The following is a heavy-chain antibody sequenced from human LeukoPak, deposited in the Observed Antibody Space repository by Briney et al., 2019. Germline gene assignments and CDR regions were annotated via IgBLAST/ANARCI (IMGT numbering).Heavy chain of an antibody. D-gene: IGHD3-9*01. J-gene: IGHJ4*02. CDR1: GFTFSSYW. V-gene: IGHV3-7*01. CDR3: ARGGFFYFDWLLIDYFDY. CDR2: IKQDGSEK. Sequence: KAGGSLRLSCAASGFTFSSYWMSWVRQAPGKGLEWVANIKQDGSEKYYVDSVKGRFTISRDNAKNSLYLQMNSLRAEDTAVYYCARGGFFYFDWLLIDYFDYWGQGTLVTVSS.